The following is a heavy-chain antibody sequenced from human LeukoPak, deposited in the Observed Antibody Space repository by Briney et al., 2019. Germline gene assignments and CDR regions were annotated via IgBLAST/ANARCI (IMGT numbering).Heavy chain of an antibody. CDR3: ARGPAYNWTFPPDP. V-gene: IGHV1-18*01. J-gene: IGHJ5*02. CDR2: ISAYNGNT. D-gene: IGHD1-20*01. Sequence: AAXXXSCKGSGYTFTSYGISWVRQAPGQGKERMGWISAYNGNTNYAQKLQGRGTITTDRYTSKDYMELRSLRSDDTAVYYCARGPAYNWTFPPDPWGQGTLVTVSS. CDR1: GYTFTSYG.